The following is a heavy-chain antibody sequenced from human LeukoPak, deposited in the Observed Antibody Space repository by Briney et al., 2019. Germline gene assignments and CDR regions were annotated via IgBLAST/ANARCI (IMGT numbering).Heavy chain of an antibody. V-gene: IGHV5-51*01. CDR1: GYSFTSYW. D-gene: IGHD5-18*01. Sequence: HGESLKISCKGSGYSFTSYWIGWVRQMPGKGLEWMGIIYPGDSDTRYSPSFQGQVTISADKSISTAYLQWSSLKASDSVMYCCARQVHRYGSEFDYWGQGTLVTVSS. CDR2: IYPGDSDT. J-gene: IGHJ4*02. CDR3: ARQVHRYGSEFDY.